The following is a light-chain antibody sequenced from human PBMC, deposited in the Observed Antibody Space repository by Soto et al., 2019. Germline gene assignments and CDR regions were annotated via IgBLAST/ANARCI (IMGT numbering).Light chain of an antibody. CDR1: QSVSSD. V-gene: IGKV3-15*01. CDR2: GAS. Sequence: EIVMTQSPATLSVSPGERVTLSCRASQSVSSDLAWYQYKPGQAPRLLIYGASTRATGTPARFSGSGSGTEFSLSISSLQSEDFAVXYCXXXNDWPPKQYTFGQGTKLEIK. CDR3: XXXNDWPPKQYT. J-gene: IGKJ2*01.